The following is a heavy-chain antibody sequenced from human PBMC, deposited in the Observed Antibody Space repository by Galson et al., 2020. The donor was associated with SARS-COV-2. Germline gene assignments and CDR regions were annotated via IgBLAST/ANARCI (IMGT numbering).Heavy chain of an antibody. V-gene: IGHV3-33*06. J-gene: IGHJ3*02. CDR1: GFILSNYG. CDR3: AKEVLPDGFDI. CDR2: IWYDGSNQ. Sequence: GESLKISCAASGFILSNYGMHWVRQAPGKGLEWVAVIWYDGSNQYYADSVKGRFTISRDNSNNTLYLQMSSLRDEDTAVYYCAKEVLPDGFDIWGQGTMVTVSS.